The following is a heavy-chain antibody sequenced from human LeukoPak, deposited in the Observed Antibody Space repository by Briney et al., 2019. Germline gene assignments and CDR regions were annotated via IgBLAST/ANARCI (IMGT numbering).Heavy chain of an antibody. D-gene: IGHD4-17*01. CDR3: AKDRPTYGDYTFDY. V-gene: IGHV3-48*01. CDR2: ISSSSSTI. Sequence: GGSLRLSCAASGFTFSSYSMNWVRQAPGKGLEWVSYISSSSSTIYYADSVKGRFTISRDNSKNTLYLQMNSLRAEDTAVYYCAKDRPTYGDYTFDYWGQGTLVTVSS. CDR1: GFTFSSYS. J-gene: IGHJ4*02.